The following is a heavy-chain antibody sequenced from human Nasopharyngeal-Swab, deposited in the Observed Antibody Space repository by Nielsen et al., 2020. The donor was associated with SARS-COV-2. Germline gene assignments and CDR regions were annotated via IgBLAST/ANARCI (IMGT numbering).Heavy chain of an antibody. J-gene: IGHJ3*02. CDR1: GFTFSDYY. D-gene: IGHD2-21*01. V-gene: IGHV3-11*04. CDR2: ISSSSSTI. CDR3: ARGCRRGGDCYSVYAFDI. Sequence: GESLKISCAASGFTFSDYYMSWIRQAPGKGLEWVSYISSSSSTIYYADSVKGRFTISRDNAKNSLYLQMNSLSAGDTALYYCARGCRRGGDCYSVYAFDIWGQGTMVTVSS.